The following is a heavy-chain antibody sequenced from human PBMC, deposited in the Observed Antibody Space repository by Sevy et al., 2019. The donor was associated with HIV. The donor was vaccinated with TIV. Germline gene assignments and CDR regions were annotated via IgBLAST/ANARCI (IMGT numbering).Heavy chain of an antibody. CDR3: VRAIAADGSF. D-gene: IGHD6-13*01. CDR2: IKQDGSVK. J-gene: IGHJ4*02. V-gene: IGHV3-7*01. CDR1: GFTFSSYH. Sequence: GGSLRLSCAASGFTFSSYHMSWVRQAPGKGLEWVANIKQDGSVKYYVDSVKGRFTISRDNARNLLYLQMNSLRAEDTALYYCVRAIAADGSFWGQGTLVTVSS.